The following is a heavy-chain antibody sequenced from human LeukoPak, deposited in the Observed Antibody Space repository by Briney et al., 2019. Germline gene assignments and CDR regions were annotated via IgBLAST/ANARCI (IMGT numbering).Heavy chain of an antibody. CDR3: ARGTYYYDSSGYYGAFDI. CDR1: GGSISSYY. CDR2: IYYSGST. V-gene: IGHV4-59*01. Sequence: SETLSLTCTVSGGSISSYYWSWLRQPPGKGLEWIGYIYYSGSTNYNPSLKSRVTISVDTSKNQFSLKLSSVTAADTAVYYCARGTYYYDSSGYYGAFDIWGQGTMVTVSS. J-gene: IGHJ3*02. D-gene: IGHD3-22*01.